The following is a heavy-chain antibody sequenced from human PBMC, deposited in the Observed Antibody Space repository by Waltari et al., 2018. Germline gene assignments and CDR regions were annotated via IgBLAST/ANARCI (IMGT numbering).Heavy chain of an antibody. D-gene: IGHD4-4*01. CDR3: ARLDYTALRRGCDP. Sequence: QLHLQESGPGLVRPSETLSLTCRVSGDSINRDYDYWGWLRQPPGEGLAWIGTVHFSGTTYYNPSLRSRVTISVDTSKNQFSLELTSVTAADTAVYYCARLDYTALRRGCDPWGQGTLVTVSS. J-gene: IGHJ5*02. CDR1: GDSINRDYDY. V-gene: IGHV4-39*01. CDR2: VHFSGTT.